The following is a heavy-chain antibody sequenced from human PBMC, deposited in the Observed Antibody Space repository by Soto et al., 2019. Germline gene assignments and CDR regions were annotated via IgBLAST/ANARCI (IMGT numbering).Heavy chain of an antibody. V-gene: IGHV4-59*01. D-gene: IGHD2-2*01. J-gene: IGHJ4*02. CDR2: IYYSGST. Sequence: SETLSLTCTVSGGSISSYYWSWIRQPPGKGLEWIGYIYYSGSTNYNPSLKSRVTISVDTSKNQFSLKLSSVTAADTAVYYCARGGRGRTSWALFDYWGQGTLVTV. CDR1: GGSISSYY. CDR3: ARGGRGRTSWALFDY.